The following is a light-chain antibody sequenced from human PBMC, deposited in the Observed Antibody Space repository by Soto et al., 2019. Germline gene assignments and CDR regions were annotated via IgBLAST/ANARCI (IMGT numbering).Light chain of an antibody. V-gene: IGLV2-8*01. Sequence: QSALTQPASASGSPGQSVTISCTGTSSDVGGYDYVSWYQQHPGKAPKLMIYEVTIRPSGVSDRFSGSKSGNTASLTVSGLQAEDEADYYCSSYTGGNPSYVSGTRSKVMVL. CDR3: SSYTGGNPSYV. CDR1: SSDVGGYDY. CDR2: EVT. J-gene: IGLJ1*01.